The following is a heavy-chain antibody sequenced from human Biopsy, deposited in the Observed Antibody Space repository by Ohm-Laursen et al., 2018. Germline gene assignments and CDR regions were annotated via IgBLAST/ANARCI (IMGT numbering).Heavy chain of an antibody. D-gene: IGHD3-16*01. Sequence: ASVKVSCKGSGYIFTSFGVSWVRQAPGHGLEWMGWVSTYNGNTEYEQKFQGRVTMTTDTSANTAYMELRSLRSDDTVVYFCARVREGGLLDYWGQGILVTVSS. V-gene: IGHV1-18*01. J-gene: IGHJ4*02. CDR3: ARVREGGLLDY. CDR1: GYIFTSFG. CDR2: VSTYNGNT.